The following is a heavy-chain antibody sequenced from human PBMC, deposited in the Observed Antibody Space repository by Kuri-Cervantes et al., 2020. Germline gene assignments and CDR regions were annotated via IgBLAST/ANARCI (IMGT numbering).Heavy chain of an antibody. CDR3: ARDFSYYDSSGYGY. CDR1: GFMFSDYF. J-gene: IGHJ4*01. D-gene: IGHD3-22*01. Sequence: GESLKISCAASGFMFSDYFMSWIRQAPGRGLEWVSYISSSGSPIYYADSVKGRFTISRDNAKNSLYLQMNSLRAEDTAVYYCARDFSYYDSSGYGYWGQEPWSPSPQ. CDR2: ISSSGSPI. V-gene: IGHV3-11*01.